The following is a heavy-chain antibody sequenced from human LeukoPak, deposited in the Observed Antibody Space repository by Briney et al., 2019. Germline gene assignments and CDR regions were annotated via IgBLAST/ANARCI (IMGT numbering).Heavy chain of an antibody. V-gene: IGHV4-59*01. J-gene: IGHJ5*02. D-gene: IGHD3-10*01. CDR1: GASITSSY. CDR2: IYSGGT. Sequence: PSETLSLTCSVSGASITSSYWSWIRQTPGKGLEWIGNIYSGGTNYNPSFESRVTVSLDTSKNHFSLRLTSVTAADTALYYCARDGYGSGSYGWFDPWGQGTLVTVSS. CDR3: ARDGYGSGSYGWFDP.